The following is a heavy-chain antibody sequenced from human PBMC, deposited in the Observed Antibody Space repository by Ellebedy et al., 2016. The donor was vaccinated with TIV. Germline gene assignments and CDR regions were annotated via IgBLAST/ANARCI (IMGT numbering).Heavy chain of an antibody. CDR2: IIPILGLA. Sequence: ASVKVSCKASGGTFNNDIINWVRQAPGQGLEWMGRIIPILGLANYAQQFQVRVTITADKSTSTAYMEVSSLRSDDTAVYFCARDRDGDPLEYWGQGTLVTVSS. V-gene: IGHV1-69*04. J-gene: IGHJ4*02. CDR1: GGTFNNDI. D-gene: IGHD4-17*01. CDR3: ARDRDGDPLEY.